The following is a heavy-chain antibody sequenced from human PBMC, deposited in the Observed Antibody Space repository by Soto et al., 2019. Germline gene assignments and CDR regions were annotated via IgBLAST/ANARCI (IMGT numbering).Heavy chain of an antibody. V-gene: IGHV3-23*01. CDR1: EFTLRSYV. J-gene: IGHJ4*02. D-gene: IGHD6-19*01. CDR3: AKRGSGWSHFDY. CDR2: ISGSGGST. Sequence: EVQLLESGGDLVQPGGSLRLSCAASEFTLRSYVMSWVRQAPGKGLEWVSSISGSGGSTDYADSVKGRFTISRDNSKNTLYLQMNSLRAEDTAVYYCAKRGSGWSHFDYWGQGTLVSVSS.